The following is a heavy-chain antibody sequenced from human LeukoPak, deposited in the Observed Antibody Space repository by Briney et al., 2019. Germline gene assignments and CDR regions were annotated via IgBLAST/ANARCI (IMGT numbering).Heavy chain of an antibody. V-gene: IGHV3-21*06. J-gene: IGHJ5*02. D-gene: IGHD2-15*01. CDR2: ISSSSNHK. Sequence: AGGSLRLSCVVSGFTFSVYSMNWVRQAPGKGLEWVSSISSSSNHKYYADSVKGRFTISRDNAKNSLYLQMNSLRAEDTAVYYCARNTVGYCSGGSCPIWFDPWGQGTLVTVSS. CDR1: GFTFSVYS. CDR3: ARNTVGYCSGGSCPIWFDP.